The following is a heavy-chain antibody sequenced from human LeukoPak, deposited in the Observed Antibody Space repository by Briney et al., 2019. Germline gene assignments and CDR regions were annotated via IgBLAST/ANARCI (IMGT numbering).Heavy chain of an antibody. J-gene: IGHJ4*02. V-gene: IGHV1-2*02. D-gene: IGHD5-12*01. CDR2: INPNSGGT. CDR1: GYIFTDYY. CDR3: ARGGGYSGYDRVDY. Sequence: ASVKVSCKASGYIFTDYYMHWVRQAPGQGLEWMGWINPNSGGTNYAQKFQGRVTMTRDTSISTAYMELSRLRSDDTAVYYCARGGGYSGYDRVDYWGQGTLVTVSS.